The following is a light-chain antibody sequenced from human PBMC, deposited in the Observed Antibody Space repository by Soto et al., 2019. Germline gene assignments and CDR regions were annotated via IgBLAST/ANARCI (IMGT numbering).Light chain of an antibody. CDR2: WAS. J-gene: IGKJ4*01. CDR3: QQYYSTLRT. Sequence: DIVMTQSPDSLAVSLGERATINCKSSQSVLYSSNNKNYLAWYQQKPGQPPKLLIYWASTRESGVPDRFSGSGSGTDFTLTISSLQAEDVAVYYCQQYYSTLRTFGGGTKVEIK. V-gene: IGKV4-1*01. CDR1: QSVLYSSNNKNY.